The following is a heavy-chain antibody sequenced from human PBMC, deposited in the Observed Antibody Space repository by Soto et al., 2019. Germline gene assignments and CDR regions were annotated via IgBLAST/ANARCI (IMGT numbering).Heavy chain of an antibody. D-gene: IGHD3-22*01. CDR2: ISGSGGST. J-gene: IGHJ3*02. V-gene: IGHV3-23*01. CDR3: ARAKYYYDSSGYYRQGDAFDI. CDR1: GFTFSSYA. Sequence: PGGSLRLSCAASGFTFSSYAMSWVRQAPGKGLEWVSAISGSGGSTYYADSVKGRFTISRDNSKNTLYLQMNSLRAEDTAVYYCARAKYYYDSSGYYRQGDAFDIWGQGTMVTVSS.